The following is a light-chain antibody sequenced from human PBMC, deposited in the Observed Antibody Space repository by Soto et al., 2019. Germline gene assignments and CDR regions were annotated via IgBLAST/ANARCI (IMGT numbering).Light chain of an antibody. CDR1: QSINTY. J-gene: IGKJ2*01. CDR2: GTS. Sequence: DILMTQSPSSLSASIGDRVNITCRASQSINTYLNWYQQKGGKAPNLLIHGTSGLQSGVPSRFRGSGSGTDFTLTISSLQLEDSGTYYCQQSYRTLYTFGPATKLEIK. V-gene: IGKV1-39*01. CDR3: QQSYRTLYT.